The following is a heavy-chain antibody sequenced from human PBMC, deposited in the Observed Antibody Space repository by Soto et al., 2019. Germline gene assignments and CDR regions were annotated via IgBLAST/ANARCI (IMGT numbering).Heavy chain of an antibody. CDR2: IYYSGNT. D-gene: IGHD3-3*01. CDR3: ARRYDFWSGYLYYYYMDV. V-gene: IGHV4-59*08. Sequence: QVQLQESGPGLVKPSETLSLTCTVSGGSISSYYWSWIRQPPGKGLEWIGYIYYSGNTNYNPSLKSRVTISVDTSKTQFSLKLSSVTAADTAVYYCARRYDFWSGYLYYYYMDVWGKGTTVTVSS. CDR1: GGSISSYY. J-gene: IGHJ6*03.